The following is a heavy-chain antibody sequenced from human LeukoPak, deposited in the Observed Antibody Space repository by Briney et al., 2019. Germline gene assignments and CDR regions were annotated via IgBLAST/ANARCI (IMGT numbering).Heavy chain of an antibody. Sequence: SDTLSLTRTVSGGSISSSSYYSGWIRPPPGKGLEWIGSIYYSGSTYYNPSLKSRVTISVDTSKNQFSLKLSSVTAADTAVYYCARVQRGYRHFDYWGQGTLVTVSS. CDR1: GGSISSSSYY. CDR3: ARVQRGYRHFDY. J-gene: IGHJ4*02. D-gene: IGHD5-18*01. CDR2: IYYSGST. V-gene: IGHV4-39*01.